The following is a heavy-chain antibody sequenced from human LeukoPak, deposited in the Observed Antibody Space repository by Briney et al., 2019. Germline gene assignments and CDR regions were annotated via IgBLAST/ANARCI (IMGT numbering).Heavy chain of an antibody. V-gene: IGHV3-23*01. CDR2: ISDNGAVT. J-gene: IGHJ4*02. Sequence: GGSLRLSCAASGFSFSMYSMSWIRQAPGKGLEWVSVISDNGAVTFYGDSVKGRFTISRDNAKNTLYLQMNSLRAEDTAVYYCARDFRYCSGGSCNECGYWGQGTLVTVSS. CDR1: GFSFSMYS. CDR3: ARDFRYCSGGSCNECGY. D-gene: IGHD2-15*01.